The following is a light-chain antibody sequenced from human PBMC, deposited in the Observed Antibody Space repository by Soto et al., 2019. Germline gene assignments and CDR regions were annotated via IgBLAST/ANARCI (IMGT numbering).Light chain of an antibody. CDR2: LGD. Sequence: QSVLTQPPSASSTPGQTVTISCSGSTSNIGTFYVYWYQHLPGTAPKLLIYLGDQRASVVSDRFSGYKSGTSASLAINGLRSYDEADYYCAAWDDNLNAYVFGSGTKLTVL. CDR3: AAWDDNLNAYV. J-gene: IGLJ1*01. CDR1: TSNIGTFY. V-gene: IGLV1-47*02.